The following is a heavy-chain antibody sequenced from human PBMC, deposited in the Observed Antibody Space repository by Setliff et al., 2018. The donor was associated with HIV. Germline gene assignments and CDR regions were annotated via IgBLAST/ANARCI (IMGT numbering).Heavy chain of an antibody. V-gene: IGHV2-70*17. J-gene: IGHJ4*02. D-gene: IGHD6-19*01. CDR3: ARTGAVAGRKPSLLLGYFDY. Sequence: SGPTLVNPTQTLTLTCTFSGFSLSTSGMCVTWIRQSPGKALEWLARIDWDDDKFYSTSLKTRLTISKDTSKNQVVLTMTNMDPVDTATHYCARTGAVAGRKPSLLLGYFDYWGQGALVTVSS. CDR1: GFSLSTSGMC. CDR2: IDWDDDK.